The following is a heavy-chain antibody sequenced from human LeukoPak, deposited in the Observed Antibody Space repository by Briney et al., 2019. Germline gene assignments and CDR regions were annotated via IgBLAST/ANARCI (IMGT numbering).Heavy chain of an antibody. Sequence: GGSLRLSCAASGVTFSSYNMNWVRQAPGKGLEWGSYISGRGNTIKYADSVKGRFTISRDNGKNSLYLHMSSLRAEDTAVYYCARDPPALEDFDYWGQGTQVTVSS. V-gene: IGHV3-48*04. CDR3: ARDPPALEDFDY. CDR2: ISGRGNTI. J-gene: IGHJ4*02. CDR1: GVTFSSYN.